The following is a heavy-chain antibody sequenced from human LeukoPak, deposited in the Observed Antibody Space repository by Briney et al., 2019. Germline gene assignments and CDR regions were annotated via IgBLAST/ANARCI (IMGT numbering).Heavy chain of an antibody. V-gene: IGHV3-30*02. CDR1: GFTFSSYG. Sequence: GGSLRLSCAASGFTFSSYGMHWVRQAPGKGLEWVAFIRYDGSKYYADSVEGRFSISRDNSKNTLYLQMNSLRAEDTAVYYCARDASGEAGYFDYWGQGTLVTVSS. CDR2: IRYDGSK. D-gene: IGHD3-10*01. CDR3: ARDASGEAGYFDY. J-gene: IGHJ4*02.